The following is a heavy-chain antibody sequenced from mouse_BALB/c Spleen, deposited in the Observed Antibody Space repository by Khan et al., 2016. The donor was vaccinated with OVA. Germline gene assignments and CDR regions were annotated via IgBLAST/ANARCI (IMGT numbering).Heavy chain of an antibody. D-gene: IGHD1-1*01. CDR3: ARIKKIVATYFDY. V-gene: IGHV1S81*02. CDR1: GYTFTSYW. Sequence: LQESGAELVKAGASVKMSCKASGYTFTSYWMHWVKQRLGQGLEWFAATNPTNGRTYYNEKFKSKATLTVDKSSSTAYMLLSGPTFEDSAVDYGARIKKIVATYFDYWGQGTTLTVSS. J-gene: IGHJ2*01. CDR2: TNPTNGRT.